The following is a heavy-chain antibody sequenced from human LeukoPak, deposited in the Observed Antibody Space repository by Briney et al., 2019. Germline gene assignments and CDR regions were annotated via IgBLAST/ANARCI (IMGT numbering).Heavy chain of an antibody. Sequence: GGSLRLSCAAAGCTFSTYGMHWVHQAPGKVLGRVAVIWYDGSNKYYADSVRGRFTISRDNFKNTQSLQMNSLRAEDTAVYYCARDLEIGSSSYYLDYWGQGTLVTVSS. CDR1: GCTFSTYG. CDR3: ARDLEIGSSSYYLDY. J-gene: IGHJ4*01. V-gene: IGHV3-33*01. D-gene: IGHD3-3*01. CDR2: IWYDGSNK.